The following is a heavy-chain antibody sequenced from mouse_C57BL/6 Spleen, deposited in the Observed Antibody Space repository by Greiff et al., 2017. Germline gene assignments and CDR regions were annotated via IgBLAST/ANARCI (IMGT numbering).Heavy chain of an antibody. Sequence: EVQLVESGGGLVKPGGSLKLSCAASGFTFSSYAMSWVRQTPEKRLEWVATISDGGSYTYYPDNVKGRFTISRDNAKNNLYLQMSHLKSEDTAMYYCARDHEYDVYWYFDVWGTGTTVTVSS. CDR2: ISDGGSYT. V-gene: IGHV5-4*01. D-gene: IGHD2-4*01. J-gene: IGHJ1*03. CDR3: ARDHEYDVYWYFDV. CDR1: GFTFSSYA.